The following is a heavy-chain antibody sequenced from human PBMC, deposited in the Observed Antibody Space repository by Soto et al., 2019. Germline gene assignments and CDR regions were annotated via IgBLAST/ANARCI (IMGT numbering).Heavy chain of an antibody. CDR2: VYYSGST. J-gene: IGHJ4*02. Sequence: SETLSLTCTVSGDSISSGGYYWIWIRQHPGKGLEWIGYVYYSGSTYYNASLKSRVAISVDTAKNQFSLRLSSVTAADTAVYYCARERGGTVDYWGQGTLVTVSS. D-gene: IGHD3-10*01. V-gene: IGHV4-31*03. CDR3: ARERGGTVDY. CDR1: GDSISSGGYY.